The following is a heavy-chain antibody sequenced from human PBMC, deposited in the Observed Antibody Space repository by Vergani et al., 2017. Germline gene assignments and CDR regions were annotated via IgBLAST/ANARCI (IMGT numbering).Heavy chain of an antibody. V-gene: IGHV4-59*12. CDR2: IYYSGST. Sequence: QVQLQESGPGLVKPSETLSLTCTVSGGSISSYYWSWIRQPPGKGLEWIGYIYYSGSTNYNPSLKSRVTISVDTSKNQFSLKLSSVTAADTAVYYCASQAPLGYCSGGSCYYFDYWGQGTLVTVSS. CDR3: ASQAPLGYCSGGSCYYFDY. J-gene: IGHJ4*02. D-gene: IGHD2-15*01. CDR1: GGSISSYY.